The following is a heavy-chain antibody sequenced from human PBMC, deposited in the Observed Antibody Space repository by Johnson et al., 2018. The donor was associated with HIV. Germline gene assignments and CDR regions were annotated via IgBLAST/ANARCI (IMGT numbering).Heavy chain of an antibody. D-gene: IGHD4-23*01. V-gene: IGHV3-13*01. Sequence: VQLVESGGGVVQPGRSLRLSCAASGFTFSSYAMHWVRQATGKGLEWVSGIGTAGDTYYPGSVKGRFTISRENAKNSLYLQMNSLRAGDTAVYYCARAFLATDYGGMWAFVIWGQGTMVTVSS. CDR2: IGTAGDT. CDR1: GFTFSSYA. J-gene: IGHJ3*02. CDR3: ARAFLATDYGGMWAFVI.